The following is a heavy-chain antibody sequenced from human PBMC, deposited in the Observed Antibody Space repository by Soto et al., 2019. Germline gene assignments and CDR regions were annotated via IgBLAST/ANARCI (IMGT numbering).Heavy chain of an antibody. CDR1: GHTFTSYG. D-gene: IGHD2-15*01. CDR3: ARDLVVVAATAVRRPFDY. J-gene: IGHJ4*02. Sequence: ASVKVSCKASGHTFTSYGISWVRQAPGQGLEWMGWISAYNGNTNYAQKLQGRVTMTTDTSTSTAYMELRSLRSDDTAVYYCARDLVVVAATAVRRPFDYWGQGTLVTVSS. CDR2: ISAYNGNT. V-gene: IGHV1-18*01.